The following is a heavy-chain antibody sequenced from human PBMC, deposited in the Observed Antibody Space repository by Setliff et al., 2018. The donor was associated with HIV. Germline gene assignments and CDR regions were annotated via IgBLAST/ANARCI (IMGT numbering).Heavy chain of an antibody. J-gene: IGHJ6*03. CDR2: MQHSGRT. CDR3: ARVSCSSWYSIPLYYYYSMDV. CDR1: GGSFSGYC. V-gene: IGHV4-34*01. D-gene: IGHD6-13*01. Sequence: PSETLSLTCAVYGGSFSGYCWSWIRQPPGKGLEWIGEMQHSGRTNYNPSLRSRVTTSVGTSKSQFSLKLSSVTAADTAVYYCARVSCSSWYSIPLYYYYSMDVWGKGTTVTVSS.